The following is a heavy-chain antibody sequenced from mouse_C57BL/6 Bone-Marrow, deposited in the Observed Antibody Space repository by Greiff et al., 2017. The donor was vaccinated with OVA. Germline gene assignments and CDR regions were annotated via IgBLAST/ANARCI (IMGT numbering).Heavy chain of an antibody. Sequence: EVTLMESGGGLVKPGGSLKLSCAASGFTFSSYAMSWVPQTPEKRLAWVATISDGGSYTSSPDNVKGRFTISRDTAKNNRYLQMSQLKSEDTAMYYCAREMGYYSKYEWFAYWGQGTLVTVSA. D-gene: IGHD2-5*01. V-gene: IGHV5-4*01. J-gene: IGHJ3*01. CDR3: AREMGYYSKYEWFAY. CDR2: ISDGGSYT. CDR1: GFTFSSYA.